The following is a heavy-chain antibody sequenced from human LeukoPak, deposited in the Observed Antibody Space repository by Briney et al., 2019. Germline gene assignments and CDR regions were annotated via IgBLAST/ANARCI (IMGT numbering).Heavy chain of an antibody. D-gene: IGHD4-17*01. CDR2: MNPNSGNT. CDR1: GYTFTSYD. V-gene: IGHV1-8*03. J-gene: IGHJ5*02. Sequence: GASVKVSCKASGYTFTSYDINWVRQATGQGLEWMGCMNPNSGNTGYAQKFQGRVTITRNTSISTAYLELSSLRSEDTAVYYCARGDYGNNWFDPWGQGTLVSVSS. CDR3: ARGDYGNNWFDP.